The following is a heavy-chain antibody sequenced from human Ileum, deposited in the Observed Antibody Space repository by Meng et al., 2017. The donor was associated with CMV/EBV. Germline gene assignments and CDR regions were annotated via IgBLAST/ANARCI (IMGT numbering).Heavy chain of an antibody. CDR1: GGTFNSYG. D-gene: IGHD4-23*01. Sequence: SVKVSCQASGGTFNSYGISWVRQAPGQGLEWMGGIIPILDRPNYAQKFQGRVTITADKSTNTAYMELTSLRYEDTAVYYCARDPTVVTAGFFDYWGQGTLVTVSS. CDR3: ARDPTVVTAGFFDY. V-gene: IGHV1-69*10. CDR2: IIPILDRP. J-gene: IGHJ4*02.